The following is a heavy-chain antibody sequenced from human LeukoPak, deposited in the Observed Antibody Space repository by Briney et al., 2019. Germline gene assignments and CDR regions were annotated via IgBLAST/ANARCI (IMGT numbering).Heavy chain of an antibody. D-gene: IGHD5-18*01. CDR3: TRVDVDTAMVLDY. CDR2: IKSKTDGGTT. J-gene: IGHJ4*02. Sequence: GGSLRLSCAASGFTFSNAWMSWVRQAPGKGLEWVGRIKSKTDGGTTDYAAPVKGRFTISRDDSKNTLYLQMNSLKTEDTAVYYCTRVDVDTAMVLDYWGQGTLVTVPS. CDR1: GFTFSNAW. V-gene: IGHV3-15*01.